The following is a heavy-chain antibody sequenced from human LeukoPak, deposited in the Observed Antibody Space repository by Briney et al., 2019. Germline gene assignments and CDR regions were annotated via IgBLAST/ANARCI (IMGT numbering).Heavy chain of an antibody. D-gene: IGHD6-13*01. J-gene: IGHJ5*02. CDR2: INADGSTR. CDR1: GFSFSSYW. V-gene: IGHV3-74*01. CDR3: TRDRGGSWYNWFDP. Sequence: GGSPRLSCAASGFSFSSYWMHWVRQAPGKGLVWVSRINADGSTRSYADSVKGRFTISRDDAKNILYLQMNSLRVEDTAVYYCTRDRGGSWYNWFDPWGQGSLVTVSS.